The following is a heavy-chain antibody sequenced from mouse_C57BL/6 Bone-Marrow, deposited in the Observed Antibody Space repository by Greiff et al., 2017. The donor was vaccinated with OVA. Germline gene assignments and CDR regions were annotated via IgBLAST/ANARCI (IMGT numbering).Heavy chain of an antibody. V-gene: IGHV1-82*01. CDR3: ASSRQRRPYYFDY. Sequence: VQLQQSGPELVKPGASVKISCKASGYAFSSSWLNWVKQRPGKGLVWIGRIYPGDGDTNYNGKFKGKATLTADKSSSTAYMQLSSLTSEDSAVYFCASSRQRRPYYFDYWGQGTTLTVSS. J-gene: IGHJ2*01. D-gene: IGHD3-2*02. CDR2: IYPGDGDT. CDR1: GYAFSSSW.